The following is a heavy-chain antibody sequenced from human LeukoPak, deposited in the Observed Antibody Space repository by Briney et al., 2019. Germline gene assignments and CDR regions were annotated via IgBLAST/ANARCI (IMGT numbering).Heavy chain of an antibody. CDR3: AREGWSTGYCSGGSCYEDAFDI. V-gene: IGHV4-4*02. CDR1: GGSITSSNW. Sequence: SETLSLTCAVSGGSITSSNWWSWVRQPPGKGLEWIGYIYYSGSTNYNPSLKSRVTISVDTSKNQFSLKLSSVTAADTAVYYCAREGWSTGYCSGGSCYEDAFDIWGQGTMVTVSS. J-gene: IGHJ3*02. D-gene: IGHD2-15*01. CDR2: IYYSGST.